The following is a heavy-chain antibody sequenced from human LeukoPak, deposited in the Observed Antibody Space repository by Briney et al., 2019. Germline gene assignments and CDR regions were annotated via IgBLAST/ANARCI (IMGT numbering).Heavy chain of an antibody. V-gene: IGHV3-23*01. CDR2: ISGGGDST. CDR1: GFTFSSYA. D-gene: IGHD2-15*01. J-gene: IGHJ4*02. Sequence: GGSLRLSCAASGFTFSSYAMSWVRQAPGKGLEWVSGISGGGDSTYYTDSVKGRFTISRDNSKNTLYLQMNSLKAEDTAVYYCAKTRGYCSGGACYSDYWGQGTLVTVSS. CDR3: AKTRGYCSGGACYSDY.